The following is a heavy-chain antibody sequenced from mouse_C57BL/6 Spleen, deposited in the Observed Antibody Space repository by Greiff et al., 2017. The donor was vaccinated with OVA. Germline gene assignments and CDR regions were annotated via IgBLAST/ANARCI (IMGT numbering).Heavy chain of an antibody. D-gene: IGHD2-12*01. V-gene: IGHV1-80*01. CDR2: IYPGDGDT. CDR1: GYAFSSYW. Sequence: QVQLQQSGAELVKPGASVKISCKASGYAFSSYWMNWVKQRPGKGLEWIGQIYPGDGDTNYNGKFKGKATLTADKSSSTAYMQLSSLTSEDSAVYFCASSGRITIDFDYWGQGTTLTVSS. J-gene: IGHJ2*01. CDR3: ASSGRITIDFDY.